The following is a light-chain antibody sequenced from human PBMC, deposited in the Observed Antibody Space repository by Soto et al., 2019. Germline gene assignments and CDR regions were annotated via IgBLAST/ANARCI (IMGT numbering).Light chain of an antibody. CDR3: KQYGSSPQT. CDR2: VAS. V-gene: IGKV3-20*01. Sequence: EIVLTQSPGTLSLSPGERATLSCRASQNVNNNYLAWYQQKPGQAPRLLIYVASIRATGIPDRFGGSGSGTAFTLTISRLEPEDFAVYYCKQYGSSPQTFGQGTMVDIK. CDR1: QNVNNNY. J-gene: IGKJ1*01.